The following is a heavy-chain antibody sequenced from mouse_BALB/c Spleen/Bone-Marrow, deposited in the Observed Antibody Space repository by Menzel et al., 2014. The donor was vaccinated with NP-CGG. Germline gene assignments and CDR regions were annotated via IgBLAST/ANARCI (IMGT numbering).Heavy chain of an antibody. CDR3: AYGSSYGYFDY. Sequence: EVKLMESGAELVKPGASVKLSCTASGFNIKDTYMHWVKQRPEQGLEWIGRIDPANGNTKYDPKFQGKATITADTSSNTAYLQLSSLTSEDTAVYYCAYGSSYGYFDYWGQGTTLTVSS. J-gene: IGHJ2*01. CDR2: IDPANGNT. CDR1: GFNIKDTY. V-gene: IGHV14-3*02. D-gene: IGHD1-1*01.